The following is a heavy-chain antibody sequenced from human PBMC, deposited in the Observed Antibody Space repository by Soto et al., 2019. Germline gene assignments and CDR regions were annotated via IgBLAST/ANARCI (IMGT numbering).Heavy chain of an antibody. V-gene: IGHV3-74*01. Sequence: VQLVESGGGLVQPGGSLRLSCAASGFTFSGSWMHWVRQAPGKGLVWVSRINGDGIGTSYADFVKGRLTISRDDAKNTLFLQMNGLIAEDTAVYYCSRVIFGSGTANDYWGQGTLVTVSS. CDR3: SRVIFGSGTANDY. J-gene: IGHJ4*02. CDR1: GFTFSGSW. D-gene: IGHD3-10*01. CDR2: INGDGIGT.